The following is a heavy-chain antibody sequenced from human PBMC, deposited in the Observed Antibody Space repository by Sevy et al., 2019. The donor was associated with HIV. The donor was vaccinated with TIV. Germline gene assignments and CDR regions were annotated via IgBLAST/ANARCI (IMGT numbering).Heavy chain of an antibody. Sequence: GGSLRLSCAASGFTFNTYSMNWVRQAPGKGLEWVSYISASSHHIYYGDSVKGRFTISRDNAENSLYPQMNSLRDEDTAVYYCARDGGYTYGRPYSFDSWGQGTLVTVSS. CDR1: GFTFNTYS. CDR2: ISASSHHI. D-gene: IGHD5-18*01. V-gene: IGHV3-48*02. J-gene: IGHJ4*02. CDR3: ARDGGYTYGRPYSFDS.